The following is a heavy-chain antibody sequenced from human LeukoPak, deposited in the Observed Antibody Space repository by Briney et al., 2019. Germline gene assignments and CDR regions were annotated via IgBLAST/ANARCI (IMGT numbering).Heavy chain of an antibody. CDR2: INPNSGGT. V-gene: IGHV1-2*02. J-gene: IGHJ6*03. Sequence: ASVKVSCKASGYTFTGYYMHWVRQAPGQGLEWMGWINPNSGGTNYAQKFQGRVTMTRDTSISTAYMELSRLRSDDTAVYYCAREVTGTFRYYYYYYMDVWGKGTTVTVSS. D-gene: IGHD1-7*01. CDR3: AREVTGTFRYYYYYYMDV. CDR1: GYTFTGYY.